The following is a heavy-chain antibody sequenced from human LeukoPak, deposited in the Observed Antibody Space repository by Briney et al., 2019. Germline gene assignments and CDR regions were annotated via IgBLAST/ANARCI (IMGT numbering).Heavy chain of an antibody. CDR3: AREEGYCSSTSCSAPFDY. D-gene: IGHD2-2*01. CDR2: INPNSGGT. J-gene: IGHJ4*02. CDR1: GYTFTGYY. V-gene: IGHV1-2*02. Sequence: GASVKVSCKASGYTFTGYYMHWVRQAPEQGLEWIGWINPNSGGTNYAQKFQGRVTMTRDTSISTAYMELSRLRSDDTAVYYCAREEGYCSSTSCSAPFDYWGQGALVTVSS.